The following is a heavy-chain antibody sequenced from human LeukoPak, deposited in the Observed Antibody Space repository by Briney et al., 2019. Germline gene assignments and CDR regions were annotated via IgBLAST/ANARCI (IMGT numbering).Heavy chain of an antibody. CDR1: GGTFSSYA. Sequence: SVKVSCKASGGTFSSYAISWVRQAPGQGLEWMGGIIPIFGTANYAQKFQGRVTITADESTSTAYMELSSLRSEDTAVYYCARDGYYYDSSGFYFDYWGQGTLVTVSS. CDR2: IIPIFGTA. J-gene: IGHJ4*02. CDR3: ARDGYYYDSSGFYFDY. D-gene: IGHD3-22*01. V-gene: IGHV1-69*13.